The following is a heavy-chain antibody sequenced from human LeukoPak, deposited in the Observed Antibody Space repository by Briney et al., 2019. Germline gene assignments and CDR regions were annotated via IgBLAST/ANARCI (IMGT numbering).Heavy chain of an antibody. Sequence: GESLKISCKGSGYSFTSHWIGWVRQMPGKGLEWMGIIYPSDSDTLYSPSFQGQVTISADKSISSAYLQWSSLKASDTAMYYCARGQQLAEIDYWGQGTLVTVSS. CDR2: IYPSDSDT. V-gene: IGHV5-51*01. D-gene: IGHD6-13*01. CDR1: GYSFTSHW. J-gene: IGHJ4*02. CDR3: ARGQQLAEIDY.